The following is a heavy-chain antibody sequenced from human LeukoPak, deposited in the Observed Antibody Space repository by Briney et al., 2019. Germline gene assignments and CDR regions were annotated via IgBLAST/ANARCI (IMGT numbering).Heavy chain of an antibody. D-gene: IGHD5-18*01. Sequence: SGGSLRLSCAASGFTFSSYGMNWVRQAPGKGLEWLSYLSNTGNIHYAPSVKGRFTISRDNAKNSLYLQMDGLRAEDTAVYYCARRGDTPMIGDHWGQGILVTVAS. CDR2: LSNTGNI. CDR3: ARRGDTPMIGDH. V-gene: IGHV3-48*01. J-gene: IGHJ4*02. CDR1: GFTFSSYG.